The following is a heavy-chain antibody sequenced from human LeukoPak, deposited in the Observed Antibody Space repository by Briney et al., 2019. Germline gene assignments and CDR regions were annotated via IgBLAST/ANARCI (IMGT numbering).Heavy chain of an antibody. J-gene: IGHJ4*02. CDR2: MNPNSGNT. Sequence: ASVKVSCKASGYTFTSYDINWVRQATGQGLEWMGWMNPNSGNTGYAQKFQDRVTMTRNTSISTAYMELSSLRSEDTAVYYCARGSRYNWNDDQFDYWGQGTLVTVSS. V-gene: IGHV1-8*01. CDR1: GYTFTSYD. D-gene: IGHD1-1*01. CDR3: ARGSRYNWNDDQFDY.